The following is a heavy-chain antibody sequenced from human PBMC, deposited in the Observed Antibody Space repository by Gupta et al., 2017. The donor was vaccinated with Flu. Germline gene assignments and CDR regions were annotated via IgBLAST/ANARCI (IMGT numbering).Heavy chain of an antibody. J-gene: IGHJ5*02. CDR3: VRAAYYDYLCGEP. V-gene: IGHV3-74*01. D-gene: IGHD3-16*01. Sequence: VKGRFTISRDNAKNTLYLQMNSLRAEDTALYYCVRAAYYDYLCGEPSGQGTLVTVS.